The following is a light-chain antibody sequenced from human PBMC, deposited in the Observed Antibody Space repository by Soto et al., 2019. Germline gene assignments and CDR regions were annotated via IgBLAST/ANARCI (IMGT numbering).Light chain of an antibody. CDR1: QSVSSSY. CDR2: GAS. V-gene: IGKV3-20*01. CDR3: QKYGSSPWT. Sequence: EIVLTQSPGTLSLCPGERATLSCRASQSVSSSYLAWYQQKPGQAPSLLIYGASSRATGIPDRFSGSASGTDFAPTISRLEPEDFAVYYCQKYGSSPWTFGQGTKVETK. J-gene: IGKJ1*01.